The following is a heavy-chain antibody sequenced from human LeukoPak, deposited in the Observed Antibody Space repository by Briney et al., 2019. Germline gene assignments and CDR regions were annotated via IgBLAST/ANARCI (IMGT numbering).Heavy chain of an antibody. CDR2: IFHDGST. J-gene: IGHJ5*02. Sequence: PSETLSLTCTLSGSSIISSYYWGWIRQPPGKGLEWIGSIFHDGSTYYNPSLKSPVTVSVDTSKNQFPLKLNFVTAADTAVYYCARGVSVTIFGVVTITQNWFDPWGQGTLVTVSS. CDR1: GSSIISSYY. D-gene: IGHD3-3*01. CDR3: ARGVSVTIFGVVTITQNWFDP. V-gene: IGHV4-38-2*02.